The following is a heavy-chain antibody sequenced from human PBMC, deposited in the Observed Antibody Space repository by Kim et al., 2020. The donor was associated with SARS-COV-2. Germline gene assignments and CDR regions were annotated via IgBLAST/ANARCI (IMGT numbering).Heavy chain of an antibody. V-gene: IGHV1-8*01. CDR1: GYTFTSYD. CDR3: ARAPPTVTTSRSVGPKYYYYGMDV. CDR2: MNPNSGNT. Sequence: ASVKVSCKASGYTFTSYDINWVRQATGQGLEWMGWMNPNSGNTGYAQKFQGRVTMTRNTSISTAYMELSSLRSEDTAVYYCARAPPTVTTSRSVGPKYYYYGMDVWGQGTTVTVSS. J-gene: IGHJ6*02. D-gene: IGHD4-17*01.